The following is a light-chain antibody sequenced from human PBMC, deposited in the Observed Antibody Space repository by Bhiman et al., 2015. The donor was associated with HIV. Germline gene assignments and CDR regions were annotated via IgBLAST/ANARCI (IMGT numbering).Light chain of an antibody. CDR2: QDT. J-gene: IGLJ1*01. V-gene: IGLV3-1*01. CDR1: KLGQTY. CDR3: QAWDSSTGGV. Sequence: YELTQPPSVSVSPGQTASITCSGDKLGQTYASWYQGKPGQSPILVIYQDTKRPSGIPERFSGSISGNTATLTISGTQAMDEADYYCQAWDSSTGGVFGTGTKVTVL.